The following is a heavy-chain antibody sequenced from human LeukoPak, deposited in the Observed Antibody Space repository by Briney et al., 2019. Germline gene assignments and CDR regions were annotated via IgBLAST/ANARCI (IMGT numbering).Heavy chain of an antibody. CDR3: AGAGVVVTLRYYYYMDV. D-gene: IGHD2-21*02. Sequence: GGSLRLSCAASGFTFSSYAMHWVRQAPGKGLEWVAVISYDGSNKYYADSVKGRFTISRDNSKNTLYLQMNSLRAEDTAVYYCAGAGVVVTLRYYYYMDVWGKGTTVTVSS. V-gene: IGHV3-30*04. CDR2: ISYDGSNK. J-gene: IGHJ6*03. CDR1: GFTFSSYA.